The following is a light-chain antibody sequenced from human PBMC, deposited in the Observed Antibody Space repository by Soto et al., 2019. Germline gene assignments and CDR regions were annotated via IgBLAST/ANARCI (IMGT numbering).Light chain of an antibody. CDR1: QSVSTNF. CDR3: QQYGRTPWT. V-gene: IGKV3-20*01. CDR2: GAS. J-gene: IGKJ1*01. Sequence: EIVLTQSPGTLSLSPGEGATLSCRASQSVSTNFFAWYQQEPGQAPRLLIYGASTRATGIPDRFSGSGSGTDFTLTISRLEPEDFAVYYCQQYGRTPWTFGQGTKVDIK.